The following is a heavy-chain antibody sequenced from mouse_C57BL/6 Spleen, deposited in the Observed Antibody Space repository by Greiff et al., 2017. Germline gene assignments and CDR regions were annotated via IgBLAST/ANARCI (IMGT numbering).Heavy chain of an antibody. CDR3: AREGWFAY. Sequence: EVHLVESGGGLVKPGGSLKLSCAASGFTFSSYTMSWVRQTPEKRLEWVATISGGGGNTYYPDSVKGRFTISRDNAKNTLYLQMSSLRSEDTALYYCAREGWFAYWGQGTLVTVSA. CDR1: GFTFSSYT. J-gene: IGHJ3*01. V-gene: IGHV5-9*01. CDR2: ISGGGGNT.